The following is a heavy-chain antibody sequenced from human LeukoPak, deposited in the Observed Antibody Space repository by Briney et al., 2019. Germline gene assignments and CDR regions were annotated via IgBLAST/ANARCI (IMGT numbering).Heavy chain of an antibody. CDR3: ARVGVYGSGSYYTGSLGKN. CDR1: GYTFTSYG. CDR2: ISAYNGNT. V-gene: IGHV1-18*01. D-gene: IGHD3-10*01. Sequence: ASVKVSCKASGYTFTSYGISWVRQAPGQGLEWMGWISAYNGNTNYAQKLQGRVTMTTDTSTSTAYMVLRSLRSDDTAVYYCARVGVYGSGSYYTGSLGKNWGQGTLVTVSS. J-gene: IGHJ4*02.